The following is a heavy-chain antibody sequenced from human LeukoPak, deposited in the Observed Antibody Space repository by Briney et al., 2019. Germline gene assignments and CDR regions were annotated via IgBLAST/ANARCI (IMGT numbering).Heavy chain of an antibody. V-gene: IGHV3-53*01. Sequence: GVLRLSCAASGFTVSSNYMSWVRQAPGKGLEWVSVIYSGGSTYYADSVKGRFTISRDNSKNTLYLQMNSLRAEDTAVYYCARELGSGSYIDYWGQGTLVTVSS. CDR2: IYSGGST. CDR1: GFTVSSNY. D-gene: IGHD1-26*01. CDR3: ARELGSGSYIDY. J-gene: IGHJ4*02.